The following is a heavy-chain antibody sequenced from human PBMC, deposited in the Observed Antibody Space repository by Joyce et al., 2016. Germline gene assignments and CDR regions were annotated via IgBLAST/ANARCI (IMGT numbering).Heavy chain of an antibody. CDR3: VRGISARPGGPNWFDP. D-gene: IGHD6-6*01. Sequence: EVQLVESGGGLVQPGGSLRLSCAASGFSFSGYWIHWVRQAPGKGLGWVSRINTDGSSTRCADSVKGRFTISRDNAKNTLYLQMNSLRAEDTAVYYCVRGISARPGGPNWFDPWGQGTLVTVSS. CDR1: GFSFSGYW. V-gene: IGHV3-74*01. J-gene: IGHJ5*02. CDR2: INTDGSST.